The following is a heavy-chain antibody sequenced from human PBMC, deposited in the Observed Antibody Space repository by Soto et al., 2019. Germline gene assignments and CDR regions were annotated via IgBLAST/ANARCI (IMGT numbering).Heavy chain of an antibody. CDR2: IFHGGST. CDR3: ARGRVVVPAAVMFNCLDP. D-gene: IGHD2-2*01. J-gene: IGHJ5*02. Sequence: SETLSLTCVVSSDSINSSHWWNWVRQPPEKGLEWIGYIFHGGSTYYNPSLRSRVTISVDRSRTQFSLKMSSVTAADTAVYYCARGRVVVPAAVMFNCLDPWGQGALVTVSS. CDR1: SDSINSSHW. V-gene: IGHV4-4*02.